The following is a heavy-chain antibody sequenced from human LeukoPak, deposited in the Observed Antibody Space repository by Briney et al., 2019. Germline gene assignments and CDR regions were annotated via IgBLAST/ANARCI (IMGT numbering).Heavy chain of an antibody. D-gene: IGHD5-18*01. V-gene: IGHV3-49*04. J-gene: IGHJ4*02. Sequence: GGSLRLSCTASGFTFGDYAMSWVRQAPGKGLEWVGFIRSKAYGGTTEYDASVKGRFTISRDDSKSIAYLQMNSLKTEDTAVYYCTRDKTRYSYGDYYFDYWGQGTLVTVSS. CDR2: IRSKAYGGTT. CDR3: TRDKTRYSYGDYYFDY. CDR1: GFTFGDYA.